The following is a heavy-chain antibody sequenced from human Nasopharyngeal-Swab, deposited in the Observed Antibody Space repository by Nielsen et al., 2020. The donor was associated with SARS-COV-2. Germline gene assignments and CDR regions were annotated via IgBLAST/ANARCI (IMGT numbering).Heavy chain of an antibody. CDR3: ARDTPAMFAY. CDR2: ISSSGDYI. Sequence: GGSLRLSCAASGFSFSIYTMNWVRQAPGKGLEWVSGISSSGDYIYYAASVKGRFTISRDNAKNSVYLHMNSLRADDTALYYCARDTPAMFAYWGQGTLVTVSS. V-gene: IGHV3-21*01. J-gene: IGHJ4*02. CDR1: GFSFSIYT.